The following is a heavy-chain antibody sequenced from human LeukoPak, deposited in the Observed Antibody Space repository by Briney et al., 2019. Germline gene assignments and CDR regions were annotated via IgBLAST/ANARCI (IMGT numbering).Heavy chain of an antibody. J-gene: IGHJ6*03. CDR3: ARVMVEAATQTADYYYYMDV. CDR1: GYTFTGYY. D-gene: IGHD2-15*01. CDR2: INPNSGGT. V-gene: IGHV1-2*02. Sequence: ASVKVSCKASGYTFTGYYMHWVRQAPGQGLEWMGWINPNSGGTNYAQKFQGRVTMTRDTSISTAYMELSRLRSDDTAVYYCARVMVEAATQTADYYYYMDVRGKGTTVTVSS.